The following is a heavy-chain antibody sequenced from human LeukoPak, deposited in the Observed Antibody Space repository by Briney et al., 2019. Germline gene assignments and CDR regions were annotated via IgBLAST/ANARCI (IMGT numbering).Heavy chain of an antibody. D-gene: IGHD5-12*01. V-gene: IGHV4-34*01. CDR2: INHSGST. CDR3: ARGGGKWQIHYYGMDV. Sequence: NSSETLSLTCAVYGGSFSGYYWSWIRQPPGKGLEWIGEINHSGSTNYNPSLKSRVTMSVDTSKNQFSLILTSVTAADTAVYYCARGGGKWQIHYYGMDVWGQGTTVTVSS. J-gene: IGHJ6*02. CDR1: GGSFSGYY.